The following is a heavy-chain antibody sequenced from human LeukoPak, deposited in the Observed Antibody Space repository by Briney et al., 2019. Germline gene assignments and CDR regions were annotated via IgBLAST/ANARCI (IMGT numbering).Heavy chain of an antibody. CDR3: ARDLVYYMDV. J-gene: IGHJ6*03. CDR2: IYHSGTT. CDR1: GYSISSGYY. Sequence: TASETLSLTCTVSGYSISSGYYCGCLRQPPKKGLEWIGSIYHSGTTYYNPSLKSRVTISVDTSKNQFSLKLSSVTAADTAVYYCARDLVYYMDVWGKGTTVTISS. V-gene: IGHV4-38-2*02.